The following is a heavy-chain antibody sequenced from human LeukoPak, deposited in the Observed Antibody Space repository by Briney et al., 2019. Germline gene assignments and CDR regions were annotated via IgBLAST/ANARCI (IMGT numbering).Heavy chain of an antibody. CDR3: ARTSYCSSTSCPRGYAFDI. J-gene: IGHJ3*02. Sequence: SQTLSLTCTVSGGSISSGSYYWSWIRQPAGKGLEGIGRIYTSGSTNYNPSLKSRVTISVDTSKNQFSLKLSSVTAADTAVYYCARTSYCSSTSCPRGYAFDIWGQGTMVTVSS. CDR2: IYTSGST. V-gene: IGHV4-61*02. CDR1: GGSISSGSYY. D-gene: IGHD2-2*01.